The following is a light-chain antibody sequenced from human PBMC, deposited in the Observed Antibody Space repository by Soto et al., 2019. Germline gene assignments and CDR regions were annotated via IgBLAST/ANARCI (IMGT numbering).Light chain of an antibody. CDR1: NSDVGIYDF. CDR2: EVS. Sequence: QAVLTQPASVSGTPGQSITISCTGSNSDVGIYDFVSWYQHHPGRAPKLIVSEVSHRPSGVSKRFSGSKSGNTASLTISGLQSEDEAYYYCISYTSDDVRYVFGTGSKLTVL. CDR3: ISYTSDDVRYV. V-gene: IGLV2-14*01. J-gene: IGLJ1*01.